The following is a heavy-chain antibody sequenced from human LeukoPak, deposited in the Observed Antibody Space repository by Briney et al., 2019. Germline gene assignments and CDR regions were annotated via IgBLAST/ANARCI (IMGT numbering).Heavy chain of an antibody. CDR2: INPNSGCT. Sequence: GSVKVSCKASGYTFTGYYMHWVRQAPGQGLEWMGWINPNSGCTNSAQKFQGRVTMTRDTSISPAYMELSRLRSDDTAVYYCARASSRGEHWFDPWGQGTLVTPSA. CDR1: GYTFTGYY. J-gene: IGHJ5*02. V-gene: IGHV1-2*02. CDR3: ARASSRGEHWFDP. D-gene: IGHD2-2*01.